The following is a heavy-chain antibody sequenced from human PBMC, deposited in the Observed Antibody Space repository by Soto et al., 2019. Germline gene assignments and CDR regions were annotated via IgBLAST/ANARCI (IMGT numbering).Heavy chain of an antibody. CDR1: GGSISSGGYY. CDR3: ARQSKRYGMDV. V-gene: IGHV4-31*03. Sequence: SETLSLTCTVSGGSISSGGYYWSWIRQHPGKGLEWIGYIYYSGSTYYNPSLKSRVTISVDTSKNQFSLKLSSVTAADTAVYYCARQSKRYGMDVWGQGTTVTVSS. CDR2: IYYSGST. J-gene: IGHJ6*02.